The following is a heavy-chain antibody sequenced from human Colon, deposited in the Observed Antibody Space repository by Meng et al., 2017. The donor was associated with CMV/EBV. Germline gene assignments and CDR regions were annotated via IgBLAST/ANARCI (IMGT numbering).Heavy chain of an antibody. CDR2: INPNSGGT. J-gene: IGHJ4*02. V-gene: IGHV1-2*02. CDR1: GYTFTDNY. D-gene: IGHD3-22*01. Sequence: QVQLVQSGAEVKKPGASVKVSCKASGYTFTDNYMHWVRQAPGQGFEWMGWINPNSGGTNYAQKFQGRVTMTRDTSISTAYMELSRLRSDDTAVYYCARGKNYYDSSGYRKGLDYWGQGTLVTVSS. CDR3: ARGKNYYDSSGYRKGLDY.